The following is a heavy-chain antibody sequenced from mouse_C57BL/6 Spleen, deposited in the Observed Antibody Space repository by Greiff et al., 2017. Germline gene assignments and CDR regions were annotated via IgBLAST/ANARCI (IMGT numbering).Heavy chain of an antibody. D-gene: IGHD1-1*02. CDR1: GYTFTSYW. CDR2: INPSSGYT. J-gene: IGHJ1*03. Sequence: QVQLQQSGAELAKPGASVKLSCKASGYTFTSYWMHWVNQRPGQGLEWIGYINPSSGYTKYNQKFKDKATLTADKSSSTAYMQLSSLTYEDSAVYYCARGDYSRCFDVWGTGTTVTVSS. V-gene: IGHV1-7*01. CDR3: ARGDYSRCFDV.